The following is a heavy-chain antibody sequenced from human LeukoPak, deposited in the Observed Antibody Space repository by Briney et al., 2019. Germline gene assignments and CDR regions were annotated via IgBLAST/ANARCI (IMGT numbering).Heavy chain of an antibody. V-gene: IGHV1-2*06. D-gene: IGHD4-11*01. CDR1: GYTFSGHY. Sequence: ASVKVSCKASGYTFSGHYILWVRQAPGQGLEWMGRIDPNSGDTNYAQKFQGRVTMTRDTSTSTVYMELSSLRSEDTAVYYCARRTTVTGFDYWGQGTLVTVSS. CDR3: ARRTTVTGFDY. CDR2: IDPNSGDT. J-gene: IGHJ4*02.